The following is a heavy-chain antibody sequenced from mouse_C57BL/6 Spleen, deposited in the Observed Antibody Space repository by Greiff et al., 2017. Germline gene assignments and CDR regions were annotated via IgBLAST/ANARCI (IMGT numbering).Heavy chain of an antibody. Sequence: QVQLQQSGAELVRPGTSVKVSCKASGYAFTNYLIAWVQQRPGQGLEWIGVINPGSGCTNYNEKFKGKATLAADKSSSTAYMQLSSLTSEDSAVYFCAIGDYDYDVFDYWGQGTTLTVSS. V-gene: IGHV1-54*01. CDR2: INPGSGCT. CDR3: AIGDYDYDVFDY. CDR1: GYAFTNYL. J-gene: IGHJ2*01. D-gene: IGHD2-4*01.